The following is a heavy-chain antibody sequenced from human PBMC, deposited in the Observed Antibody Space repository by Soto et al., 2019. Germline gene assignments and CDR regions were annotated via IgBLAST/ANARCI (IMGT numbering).Heavy chain of an antibody. D-gene: IGHD6-13*01. J-gene: IGHJ4*02. V-gene: IGHV3-23*01. CDR1: GFTFSDYG. Sequence: EVQLLESGGGLVQPGGSLRPSCAASGFTFSDYGMNWVRQAPGKGLEWVAAISGSAGNTYYADSVKGRFSTSRDNSKSTLYLDMNTLRVEDTAIYYCAKTFGSNWLPEYWGQGTLVTVSS. CDR2: ISGSAGNT. CDR3: AKTFGSNWLPEY.